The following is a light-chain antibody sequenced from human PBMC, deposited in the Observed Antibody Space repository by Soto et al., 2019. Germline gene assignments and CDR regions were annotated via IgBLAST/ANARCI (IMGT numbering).Light chain of an antibody. CDR1: QSVSSN. CDR3: QQHRT. CDR2: GAS. J-gene: IGKJ1*01. V-gene: IGKV3D-15*01. Sequence: EIVMTHSPATIAVSPGEGAALSCRASQSVSSNLAWYQQKPGQAPRLLIYGASSRAAGIPDRFTGSGSGTEFTLTISRLEPEDFAVYFCQQHRTFGQGTKVDIK.